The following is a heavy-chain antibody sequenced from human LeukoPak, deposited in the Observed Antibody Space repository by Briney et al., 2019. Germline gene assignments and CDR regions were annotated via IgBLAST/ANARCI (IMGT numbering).Heavy chain of an antibody. Sequence: PGGSLRLSCAASGFGFSNYYMSWIRKAPGRGLEFLAHIGDGGFTTYYAESVKGRFTISRDNSKNTLYPQMNSLRAEDTAVYYCARDRAGYCSGTSCPWGQGTLVTVSS. CDR1: GFGFSNYY. D-gene: IGHD2-2*03. J-gene: IGHJ5*02. CDR3: ARDRAGYCSGTSCP. CDR2: IGDGGFTT. V-gene: IGHV3-11*04.